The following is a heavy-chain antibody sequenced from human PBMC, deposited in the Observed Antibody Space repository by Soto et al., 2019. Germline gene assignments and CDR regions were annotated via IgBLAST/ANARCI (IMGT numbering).Heavy chain of an antibody. D-gene: IGHD1-26*01. CDR1: GFTFSSYA. CDR3: ARDPSPRIVGAPAS. J-gene: IGHJ4*02. Sequence: QVQLVESGGGVVQPGRSLRLSCAASGFTFSSYAMHWVRQAPGKGLEWVAVISYDGSNKYYADSVKGRFTISRDNSKNTLYLQMNSLRDEDTAVYYCARDPSPRIVGAPASWGQGTLVTGSS. CDR2: ISYDGSNK. V-gene: IGHV3-30-3*01.